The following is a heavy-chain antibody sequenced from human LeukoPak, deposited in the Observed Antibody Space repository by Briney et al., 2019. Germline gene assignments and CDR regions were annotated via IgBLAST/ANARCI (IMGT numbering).Heavy chain of an antibody. CDR1: GFTFSSYS. Sequence: GGSLRLSCAAAGFTFSSYSMSWVRQAPGKGLEWVSSISSGSTYRYYADSVRGQFTISRDNAENSLYLQMNSLRAEDKAVYYCARENTYYSDVSGYHDGPIDYWGQGTLVTVSS. CDR3: ARENTYYSDVSGYHDGPIDY. V-gene: IGHV3-21*01. J-gene: IGHJ4*02. D-gene: IGHD3-22*01. CDR2: ISSGSTYR.